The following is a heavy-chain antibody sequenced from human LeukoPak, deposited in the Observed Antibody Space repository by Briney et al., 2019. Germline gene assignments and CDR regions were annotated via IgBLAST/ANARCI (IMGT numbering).Heavy chain of an antibody. D-gene: IGHD5-12*01. CDR3: AKGDIVAMRGPFDY. CDR2: ISGSGGST. V-gene: IGHV3-23*01. CDR1: GFTFSSYA. Sequence: GGSLRLSCAASGFTFSSYAMSWVRQAPGKGLEWVSAISGSGGSTYYADSVKGRFTIFRDNSKNTLYLQMNSLRAEDTAVYYCAKGDIVAMRGPFDYWGQGTLVTVSS. J-gene: IGHJ4*02.